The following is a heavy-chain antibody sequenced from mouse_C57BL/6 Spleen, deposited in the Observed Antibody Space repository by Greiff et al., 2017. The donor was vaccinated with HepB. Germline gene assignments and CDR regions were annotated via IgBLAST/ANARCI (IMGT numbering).Heavy chain of an antibody. J-gene: IGHJ4*01. Sequence: VQLQESGAELVRPGTSVKVSCKASGYAFTNYLIEWVKQRPGQGLEWIGVINPGSGGTNYNEKFKGKATLTADKSSSTAYMQLSGLTSEDSAVYFCARVMDAMDYWGQGTSVTVSS. V-gene: IGHV1-54*01. D-gene: IGHD1-1*02. CDR1: GYAFTNYL. CDR2: INPGSGGT. CDR3: ARVMDAMDY.